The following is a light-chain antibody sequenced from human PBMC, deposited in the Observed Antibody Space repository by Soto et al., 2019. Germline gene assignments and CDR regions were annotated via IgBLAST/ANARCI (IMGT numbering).Light chain of an antibody. CDR3: QQRSNWWT. V-gene: IGKV3-15*01. CDR2: DAS. Sequence: EIVMTQSPATLSVSPGERAALSCRASQTISNKLAWYQQKPGQTPSLLIYDASARAGGVPARFSGSGSGTEFSLTISSLQSADLAVYYCQQRSNWWTFGQGTKVEIK. CDR1: QTISNK. J-gene: IGKJ1*01.